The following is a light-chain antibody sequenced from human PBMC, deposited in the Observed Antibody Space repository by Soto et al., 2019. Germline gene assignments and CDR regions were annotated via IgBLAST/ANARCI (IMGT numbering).Light chain of an antibody. V-gene: IGKV3-20*01. Sequence: EIVLTQSPGTLSLSPGERATLSCRASQIVRSSYLAWYQQKPGQAPRLLIYGASSRATGIPDRFSGSGSGTDFTLTINRLEPEDFAVYYCQQYGSSPVTFGQGTNVEIK. CDR3: QQYGSSPVT. J-gene: IGKJ1*01. CDR1: QIVRSSY. CDR2: GAS.